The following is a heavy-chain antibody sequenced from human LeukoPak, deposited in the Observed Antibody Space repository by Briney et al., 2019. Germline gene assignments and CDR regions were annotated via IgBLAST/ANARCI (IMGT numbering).Heavy chain of an antibody. CDR3: ARRAPYWDFWSGYNPYYYYGMDV. D-gene: IGHD3-3*01. CDR1: GGTFSSYA. J-gene: IGHJ6*02. CDR2: IIPIFGTA. V-gene: IGHV1-69*01. Sequence: SVKVSCKASGGTFSSYAISWVRQAPGQGLEWMGGIIPIFGTANYAQKFQGRVTITADESTSTAYMELSSLRSEDTAAYYCARRAPYWDFWSGYNPYYYYGMDVWGQGTTVTVSS.